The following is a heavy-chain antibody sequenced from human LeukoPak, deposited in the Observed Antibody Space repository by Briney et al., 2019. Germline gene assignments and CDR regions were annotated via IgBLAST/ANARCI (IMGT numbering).Heavy chain of an antibody. CDR1: GFTASSNY. V-gene: IGHV3-66*01. CDR3: AKAQKREDYGDYSY. D-gene: IGHD4-17*01. CDR2: IYSGGST. Sequence: PGGSLRLSCAASGFTASSNYMSWVRQAPGKGLEWVSVIYSGGSTYYADSVKGRFTISRDNSKNTLYLQMNSLRAEDTAVYYCAKAQKREDYGDYSYWGQGTLVTVSS. J-gene: IGHJ4*02.